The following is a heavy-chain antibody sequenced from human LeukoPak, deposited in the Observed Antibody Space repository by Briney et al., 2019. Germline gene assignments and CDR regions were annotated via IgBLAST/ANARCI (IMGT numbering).Heavy chain of an antibody. CDR3: ARLEGIVGATIDY. J-gene: IGHJ4*02. V-gene: IGHV4-39*01. CDR1: GGSISSSSYY. Sequence: SEILSLTCTVSGGSISSSSYYWGWIRQPPGKGLEWIGSIYYSGSTYYNPSLKSRVTISVDTSKNQFSLKLSSVTAADTAVYYCARLEGIVGATIDYWGQGTLVTVSS. D-gene: IGHD1-26*01. CDR2: IYYSGST.